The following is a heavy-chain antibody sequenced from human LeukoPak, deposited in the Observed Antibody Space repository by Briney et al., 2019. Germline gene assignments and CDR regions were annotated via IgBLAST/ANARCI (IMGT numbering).Heavy chain of an antibody. CDR1: GGSISSGDW. CDR3: ARQPSLSYCSGGTCWFDT. D-gene: IGHD2-15*01. V-gene: IGHV4-4*02. CDR2: IYYSGRT. J-gene: IGHJ5*02. Sequence: PSGTLSLTCAVSGGSISSGDWWSWVRQPPGKGLEWIGSIYYSGRTYYNPSLKSRVTISVDTSKNQFSLKLSSVTAADTAVYYCARQPSLSYCSGGTCWFDTWGQGSLVTVSS.